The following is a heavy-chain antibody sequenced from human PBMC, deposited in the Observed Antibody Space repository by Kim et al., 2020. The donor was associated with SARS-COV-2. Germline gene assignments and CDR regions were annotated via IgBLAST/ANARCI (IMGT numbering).Heavy chain of an antibody. CDR3: ARAGWYGRWGFDY. V-gene: IGHV3-48*03. J-gene: IGHJ4*02. D-gene: IGHD6-19*01. Sequence: YEDAVKGRFTISRDNAKNSLYLQMNSLRAEDTAVYYCARAGWYGRWGFDYWGQGTLVTVSS.